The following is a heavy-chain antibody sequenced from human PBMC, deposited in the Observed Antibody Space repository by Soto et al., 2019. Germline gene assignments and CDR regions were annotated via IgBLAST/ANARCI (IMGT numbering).Heavy chain of an antibody. Sequence: QVQLVQSGAEVKKPGSSVKVSCKASGGTFSSYSINWVRHAPGQGLEWMGDTSPTFGTANYAQKSQGRVTITADEAKSTVYQQPSSQGPEDTTVYNCARDGGRHSGGIDYWGQGTLFPVSS. D-gene: IGHD1-26*01. V-gene: IGHV1-69*01. CDR2: TSPTFGTA. CDR1: GGTFSSYS. J-gene: IGHJ4*02. CDR3: ARDGGRHSGGIDY.